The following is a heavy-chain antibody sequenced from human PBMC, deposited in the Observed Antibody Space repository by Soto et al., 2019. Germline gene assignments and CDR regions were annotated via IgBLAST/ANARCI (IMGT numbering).Heavy chain of an antibody. Sequence: QVQMQESGPGLVKPSETLSLKCGVSGYSISNGYHWGWIRQPPGKGLEWIGNFYPGGSTYYNPSLKSRVTISEATSKNQFSLNVSSVTAADTAVYYCARFAGATDYWGQGNLVTVSS. V-gene: IGHV4-38-2*01. CDR2: FYPGGST. CDR3: ARFAGATDY. J-gene: IGHJ4*02. CDR1: GYSISNGYH. D-gene: IGHD1-1*01.